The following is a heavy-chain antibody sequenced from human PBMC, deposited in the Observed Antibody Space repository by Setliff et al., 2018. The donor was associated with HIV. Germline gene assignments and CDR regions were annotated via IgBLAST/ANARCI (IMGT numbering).Heavy chain of an antibody. CDR2: IYHSGST. CDR3: AGLRGGALRWYFDL. CDR1: GYSISSGSY. D-gene: IGHD1-26*01. J-gene: IGHJ2*01. Sequence: PSETLSLTCTVSGYSISSGSYWGWIRQPPGKGLEWIASIYHSGSTYYNPSLKSRVTISVDTSKNQFSLKLSSMTAADTAVYYCAGLRGGALRWYFDLWGRGTLVTVSS. V-gene: IGHV4-38-2*02.